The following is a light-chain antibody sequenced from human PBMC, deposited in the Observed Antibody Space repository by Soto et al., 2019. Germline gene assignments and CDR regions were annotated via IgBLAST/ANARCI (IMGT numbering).Light chain of an antibody. J-gene: IGLJ2*01. V-gene: IGLV1-47*01. CDR3: AAWDAGVSGPA. Sequence: QSVLTQPPSASGTPGQRVTISCSGSSSNIGSKYVYWYQQLPGTAPKLLMYRNNQRPSGVPDRFSGSKSGTSASLAISGLRSEDEADYYCAAWDAGVSGPAFGGGTNSPS. CDR1: SSNIGSKY. CDR2: RNN.